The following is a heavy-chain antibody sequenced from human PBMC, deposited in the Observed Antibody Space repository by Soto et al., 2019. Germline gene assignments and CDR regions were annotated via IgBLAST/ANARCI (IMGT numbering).Heavy chain of an antibody. Sequence: TSETLSLTCTVSGGSINTFYWSWVRQPAGKGLEWIGRIFSSGSTSFNPSLESRVAMSVDTSKNHFSLNLSSVTAADMAVYYCAREGSYSAYNFAHGIQLWSFDFWGQGALVTVSS. CDR2: IFSSGST. V-gene: IGHV4-4*07. J-gene: IGHJ4*02. CDR3: AREGSYSAYNFAHGIQLWSFDF. D-gene: IGHD5-12*01. CDR1: GGSINTFY.